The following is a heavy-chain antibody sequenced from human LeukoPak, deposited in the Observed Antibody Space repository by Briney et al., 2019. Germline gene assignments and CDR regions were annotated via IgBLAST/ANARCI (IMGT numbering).Heavy chain of an antibody. D-gene: IGHD5-12*01. Sequence: PGGSLRLSCAASGFTFSSYWMGWVRQAPGKGLEWVANIKQDGSEKVYVDSVKGRFTISRDNAMNSLYLEMNSLRAEDAAVYYCTRGYSDHSNYFDHWGQGTLVTVSS. J-gene: IGHJ4*02. V-gene: IGHV3-7*01. CDR1: GFTFSSYW. CDR2: IKQDGSEK. CDR3: TRGYSDHSNYFDH.